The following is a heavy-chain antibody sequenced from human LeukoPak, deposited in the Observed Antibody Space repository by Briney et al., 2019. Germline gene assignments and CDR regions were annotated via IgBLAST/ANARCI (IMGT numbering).Heavy chain of an antibody. V-gene: IGHV3-48*03. CDR1: GFTFSSYE. Sequence: GGSLRLSCAASGFTFSSYEMNWVRQAPGKGLEWVSYISSSGSTIYYADSVKGRFTISRDNAKNTLYLQMNSLRAEDTAVYYCARDHYYYYMDVWGKGTTVTISS. CDR2: ISSSGSTI. J-gene: IGHJ6*03. CDR3: ARDHYYYYMDV.